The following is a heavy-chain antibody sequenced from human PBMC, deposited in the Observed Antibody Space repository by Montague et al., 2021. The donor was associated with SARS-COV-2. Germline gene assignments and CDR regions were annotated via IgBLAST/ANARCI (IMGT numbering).Heavy chain of an antibody. D-gene: IGHD3-10*01. CDR1: GFTLSDYY. J-gene: IGHJ4*02. Sequence: SRRLSLSASGFTLSDYYMSWIRQAPGKGLEWLSYISNTGLDIKYGDSVKGRFTVSRDIAKNTLYLQMDSLRAEDTAVYYCARVLLGVSHGDYWGQGTLVTVSS. V-gene: IGHV3-11*01. CDR2: ISNTGLDI. CDR3: ARVLLGVSHGDY.